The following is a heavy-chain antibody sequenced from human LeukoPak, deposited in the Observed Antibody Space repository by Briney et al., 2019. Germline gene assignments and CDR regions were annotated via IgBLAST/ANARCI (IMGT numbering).Heavy chain of an antibody. J-gene: IGHJ4*02. CDR1: GGSISSYY. V-gene: IGHV4-4*09. CDR3: ARAFWTGYLDY. CDR2: FYASGST. D-gene: IGHD3/OR15-3a*01. Sequence: SETLSLTCTVSGGSISSYYWSWIQQPPGKGLEWIGYFYASGSTNYNPSLRSRVTILADTSNNQFSLKLTSVTAADTAIYYCARAFWTGYLDYWGQGTLVTVSS.